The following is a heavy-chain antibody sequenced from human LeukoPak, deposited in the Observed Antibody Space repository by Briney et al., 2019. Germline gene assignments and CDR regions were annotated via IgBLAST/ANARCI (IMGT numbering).Heavy chain of an antibody. Sequence: ASVKVSRKASGYTFTGYYMHWVRQAPGQGLEWMGWINPKSGGTNYAQKFQGRVTMTRDTSISTAYMELSRLRSDDKAVYYCARDGYCSSTACAFDIWGQGTMVTVSS. D-gene: IGHD2-2*03. CDR1: GYTFTGYY. CDR3: ARDGYCSSTACAFDI. J-gene: IGHJ3*02. V-gene: IGHV1-2*02. CDR2: INPKSGGT.